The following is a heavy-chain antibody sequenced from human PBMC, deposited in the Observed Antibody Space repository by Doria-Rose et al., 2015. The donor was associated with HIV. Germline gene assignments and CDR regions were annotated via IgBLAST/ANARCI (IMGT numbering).Heavy chain of an antibody. V-gene: IGHV4-39*07. J-gene: IGHJ4*02. Sequence: GLVGDGSISYSGSTYHNPSLKSRVTISVDTSKDQFSLRLSSVTAADTAVYYCARYCSSTTCYPVGFDYWGQGTLVTVSS. CDR2: ISYSGST. CDR3: ARYCSSTTCYPVGFDY. D-gene: IGHD2-2*01.